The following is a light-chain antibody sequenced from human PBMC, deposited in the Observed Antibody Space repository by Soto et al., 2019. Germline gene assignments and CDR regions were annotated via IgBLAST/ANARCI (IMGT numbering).Light chain of an antibody. V-gene: IGKV3-20*01. Sequence: EIVMTQSPATLSVSPGGRATLSGRASHSVCNNFLAWYRPRPGQAPRLXVFGASNRDAGIPDRFSGGGSGTDFTLTINRLESEDFAVDDCQQYGSSTLTFGEGTKVDIK. CDR2: GAS. J-gene: IGKJ4*01. CDR3: QQYGSSTLT. CDR1: HSVCNNF.